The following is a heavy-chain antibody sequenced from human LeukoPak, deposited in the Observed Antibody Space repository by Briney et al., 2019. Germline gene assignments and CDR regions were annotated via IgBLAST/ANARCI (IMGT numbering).Heavy chain of an antibody. CDR1: GGSISGYY. CDR2: IYYSGGT. Sequence: SETLSLICTVSGGSISGYYWTWVRQPPGKGLEWIGYIYYSGGTDYNPSLRSRISMSVDTSKNKFSLRLSSVTAADTAVYYCARFTIFGVEKTADGFDIWGQGTPVTVSS. CDR3: ARFTIFGVEKTADGFDI. J-gene: IGHJ3*02. V-gene: IGHV4-59*01. D-gene: IGHD3-3*01.